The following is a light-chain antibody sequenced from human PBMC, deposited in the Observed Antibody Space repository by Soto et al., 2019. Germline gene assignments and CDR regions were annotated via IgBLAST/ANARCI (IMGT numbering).Light chain of an antibody. Sequence: DIQLTQSPSSVSASIGDRVTITCWASQDIRSWLAWYQQKAGKAPKLVISAASTLQRGVPSRFSGSGFGTNFTLAITSLQPEDFATYYCQQANSFPITFGQGTRLGIK. CDR2: AAS. CDR1: QDIRSW. V-gene: IGKV1-12*01. J-gene: IGKJ5*01. CDR3: QQANSFPIT.